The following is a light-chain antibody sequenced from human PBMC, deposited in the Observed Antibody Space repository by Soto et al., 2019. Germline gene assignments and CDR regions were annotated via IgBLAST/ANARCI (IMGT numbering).Light chain of an antibody. Sequence: QSALTQPPSASGSPGQSVTISCTGTSSDIGGYNSVSWYQQHPGKAPKLMIYEVNKRPSGVPDRFSASKSGNTASLTVSGLQAEDEADYFCSSSAGSNNLVVFGGGTKLTVL. CDR3: SSSAGSNNLVV. J-gene: IGLJ3*02. CDR2: EVN. V-gene: IGLV2-8*01. CDR1: SSDIGGYNS.